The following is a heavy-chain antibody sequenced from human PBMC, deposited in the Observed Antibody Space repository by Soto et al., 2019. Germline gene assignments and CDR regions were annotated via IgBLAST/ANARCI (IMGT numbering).Heavy chain of an antibody. CDR1: GGSISSSSYY. V-gene: IGHV4-39*01. D-gene: IGHD6-13*01. CDR2: IYYSGST. Sequence: QLQLQESGPGLVKPSETLSLTCTVSGGSISSSSYYWGWIRQPPGKGLEWIGSIYYSGSTYYNPSLKSRFTISVATSKNSFSLQLRSVTAADTAVSYCARHEGSSSGWYRIWGQGTLVTVSS. CDR3: ARHEGSSSGWYRI. J-gene: IGHJ4*02.